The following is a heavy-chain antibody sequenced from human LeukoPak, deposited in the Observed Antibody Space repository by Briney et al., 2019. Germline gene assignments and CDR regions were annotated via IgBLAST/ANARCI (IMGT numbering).Heavy chain of an antibody. CDR2: IKQDGSEK. CDR3: ARDPYDSSGYYYG. CDR1: GFTFSSYW. D-gene: IGHD3-22*01. Sequence: GGSLRRSCAASGFTFSSYWMSWVRQAPGKGREWVANIKQDGSEKYYVDSVKGRFTIARDNAKNSLYLQMNSLRAEDTAVYYCARDPYDSSGYYYGWGQGTLVTVSS. J-gene: IGHJ4*02. V-gene: IGHV3-7*01.